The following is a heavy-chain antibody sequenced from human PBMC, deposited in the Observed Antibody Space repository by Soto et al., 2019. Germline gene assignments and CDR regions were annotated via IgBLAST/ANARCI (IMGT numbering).Heavy chain of an antibody. V-gene: IGHV3-15*01. CDR3: TTVAPHYSSGWYVYGY. CDR1: GFTFSNAL. CDR2: IKSKTDGGTT. D-gene: IGHD6-19*01. Sequence: PGGSLRLSCAASGFTFSNALMSWVRQAPGKGLEWVGRIKSKTDGGTTDYAAPVKGRFTISRDDSKNTLYLQMNSLKTEDTAVYYCTTVAPHYSSGWYVYGYWGQGTLVTVSS. J-gene: IGHJ4*02.